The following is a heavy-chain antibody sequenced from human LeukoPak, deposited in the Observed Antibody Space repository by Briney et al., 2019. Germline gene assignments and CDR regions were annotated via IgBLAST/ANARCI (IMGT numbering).Heavy chain of an antibody. J-gene: IGHJ4*02. CDR3: VGSSGYSPLPDY. D-gene: IGHD3-22*01. CDR2: IVVGSGNT. CDR1: GFTFTSSA. V-gene: IGHV1-58*01. Sequence: SVKVSCKASGFTFTSSAVQWVRQARGQRLEWIGWIVVGSGNTDYAQKFQERVTITRDMSTSTAYMELSSLRSEDTAVYYCVGSSGYSPLPDYWGQGTLVTVSS.